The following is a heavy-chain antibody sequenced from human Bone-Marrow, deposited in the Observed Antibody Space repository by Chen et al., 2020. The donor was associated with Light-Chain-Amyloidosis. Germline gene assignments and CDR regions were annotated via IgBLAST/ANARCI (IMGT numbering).Heavy chain of an antibody. J-gene: IGHJ4*02. V-gene: IGHV1-69*01. Sequence: QVQLVQSGAEVKKPGSSVKVSCKASGGTFSSYAISWVRQAPGQGLEWMGGIIPIFGTANYAQKLQGRVTITADESTSTAYMELSILRSEDTAVYYCARVVASRTRTYYFDYWGQGTLVTVSS. D-gene: IGHD2-15*01. CDR1: GGTFSSYA. CDR3: ARVVASRTRTYYFDY. CDR2: IIPIFGTA.